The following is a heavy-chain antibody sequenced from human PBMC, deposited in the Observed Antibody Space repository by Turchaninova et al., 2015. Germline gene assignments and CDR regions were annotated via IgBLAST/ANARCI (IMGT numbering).Heavy chain of an antibody. V-gene: IGHV1-69*15. CDR2: IIPIFETT. Sequence: SWGKVSCKASGDGFTNFAINWVLQAPEQGLEWMGKIIPIFETTKYAQKFQGRVTITADDSTSTAYMELSSLRSEDTAMYYCARESNIGSYYHMDVWGKGTTVTVSS. CDR1: GDGFTNFA. J-gene: IGHJ6*03. D-gene: IGHD2-15*01. CDR3: ARESNIGSYYHMDV.